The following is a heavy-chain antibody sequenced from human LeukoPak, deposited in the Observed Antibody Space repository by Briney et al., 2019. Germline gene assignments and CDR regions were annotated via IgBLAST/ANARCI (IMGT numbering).Heavy chain of an antibody. V-gene: IGHV3-7*03. CDR3: ARDNGGWFDS. CDR1: ELIFINFW. D-gene: IGHD3-10*01. J-gene: IGHJ5*01. Sequence: GGSLKLSFVASELIFINFWWSWVGQAPGKGLKWVANIKQGGREEKYVGSVKGRFAISRDDAKSTLYLQMDSLSGDDTAVYYCARDNGGWFDSWGRGTLVTVSS. CDR2: IKQGGREE.